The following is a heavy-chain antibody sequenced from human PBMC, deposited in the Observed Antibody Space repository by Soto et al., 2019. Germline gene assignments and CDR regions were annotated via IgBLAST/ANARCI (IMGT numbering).Heavy chain of an antibody. CDR2: ISAYNGNT. Sequence: ASVKVSCKASGYTFTSYGSSWVRQAPGQGLEWMGWISAYNGNTNYAQKLQGRVTMTTDTSTSTAYMELRSLRSDGTAVYYCARASRKYSGYGDAFDIWGQGTMVTVSS. D-gene: IGHD5-12*01. J-gene: IGHJ3*02. CDR1: GYTFTSYG. CDR3: ARASRKYSGYGDAFDI. V-gene: IGHV1-18*01.